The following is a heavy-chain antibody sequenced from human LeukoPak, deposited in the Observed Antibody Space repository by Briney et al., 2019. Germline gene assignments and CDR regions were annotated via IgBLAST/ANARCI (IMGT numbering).Heavy chain of an antibody. Sequence: SETLSLTCTVSGGSIRSYYWSWIRQPPGKGLEWIGYIYYIGGTNYNPSLKSRVTISLDTPKNQFSLKLNSVTAADTAVYYCARRYDTSGRLDYWGQGTLVTVSS. CDR2: IYYIGGT. D-gene: IGHD3-22*01. CDR3: ARRYDTSGRLDY. CDR1: GGSIRSYY. J-gene: IGHJ4*02. V-gene: IGHV4-59*08.